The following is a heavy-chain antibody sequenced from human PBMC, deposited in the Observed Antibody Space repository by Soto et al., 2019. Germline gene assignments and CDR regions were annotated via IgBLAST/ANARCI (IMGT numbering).Heavy chain of an antibody. Sequence: SETLSLTCAVSGGSISSGGYSWSWIRQPPGKGLEWIGYIYHSGSTYYNPSLKSRVTISVDRSKNQFSLKLSSVTAAATAVYYCARGRAGTYYYYYGMDVWGQGTTVTVSS. D-gene: IGHD1-1*01. CDR2: IYHSGST. J-gene: IGHJ6*02. CDR3: ARGRAGTYYYYYGMDV. V-gene: IGHV4-30-2*01. CDR1: GGSISSGGYS.